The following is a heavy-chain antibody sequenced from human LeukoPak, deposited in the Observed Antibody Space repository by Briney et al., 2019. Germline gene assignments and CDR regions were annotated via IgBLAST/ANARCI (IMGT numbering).Heavy chain of an antibody. D-gene: IGHD5-18*01. Sequence: PSETLSLTCTVSGGSISSYYWSWIRQPPGKGLEWIGYIYYSGNTNYNPSLKSRVTISIDTSKNQFSLKLSSVSAADTAVNYCARVGYSYAFDPWGQGDLVTVSS. CDR2: IYYSGNT. CDR3: ARVGYSYAFDP. CDR1: GGSISSYY. J-gene: IGHJ5*02. V-gene: IGHV4-59*08.